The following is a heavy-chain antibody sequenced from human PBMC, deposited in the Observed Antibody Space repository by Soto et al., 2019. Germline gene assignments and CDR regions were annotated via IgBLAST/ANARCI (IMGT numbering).Heavy chain of an antibody. D-gene: IGHD1-26*01. V-gene: IGHV3-30*03. Sequence: PGGSLRLSCAASGFTFSSYGMHWVRQAPGKGLEWVAVISYDGSNKYYADSVKGRFTISRDNSKNTLYLQMNSLRAEDTAVYYCASAISGSTTRAHEYWGQGTLVTVPS. J-gene: IGHJ4*02. CDR1: GFTFSSYG. CDR2: ISYDGSNK. CDR3: ASAISGSTTRAHEY.